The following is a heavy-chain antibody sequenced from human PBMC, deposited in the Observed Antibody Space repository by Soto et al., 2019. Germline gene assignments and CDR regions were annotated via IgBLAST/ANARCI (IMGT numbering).Heavy chain of an antibody. CDR2: INHSGST. Sequence: SETLSLTCAVYGGSFSGYYWSWIRQPPGKGLEWIGEINHSGSTNYNPSLKSRVTISVDTSKNQFSLKLSSVTAADTAVYYCARGLYCSGGSCYRYYYYYMDVWGKGTTVTVSS. CDR3: ARGLYCSGGSCYRYYYYYMDV. D-gene: IGHD2-15*01. V-gene: IGHV4-34*01. J-gene: IGHJ6*03. CDR1: GGSFSGYY.